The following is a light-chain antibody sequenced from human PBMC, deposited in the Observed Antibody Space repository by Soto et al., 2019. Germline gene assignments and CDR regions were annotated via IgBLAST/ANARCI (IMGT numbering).Light chain of an antibody. CDR3: HQFGMPPFT. V-gene: IGKV3-20*01. CDR1: QSVRGNY. CDR2: GPS. Sequence: EVVLTQSPGTLSLSPGESATLSCRASQSVRGNYFAWYQQRPGQAPRLLVYGPSVRAAGIPDRFRGSRSRTEFNLTINRVEPEDFAVYYCHQFGMPPFTFVPRTTLDIK. J-gene: IGKJ3*01.